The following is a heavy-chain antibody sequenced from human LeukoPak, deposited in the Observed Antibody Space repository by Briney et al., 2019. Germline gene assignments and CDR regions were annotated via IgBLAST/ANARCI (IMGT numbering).Heavy chain of an antibody. CDR1: GGSISSYY. CDR2: IYYSGST. CDR3: ARQTSMTTVTNRNYYYYGMDV. J-gene: IGHJ6*02. D-gene: IGHD4-11*01. V-gene: IGHV4-59*06. Sequence: PSETLSLTCTVSGGSISSYYWSWIRQHPGKGLEWIGYIYYSGSTYYNPSLKSRVTISVDTSKNQFSLKLSSVTAADTAVYYCARQTSMTTVTNRNYYYYGMDVWGQGTTVTVSS.